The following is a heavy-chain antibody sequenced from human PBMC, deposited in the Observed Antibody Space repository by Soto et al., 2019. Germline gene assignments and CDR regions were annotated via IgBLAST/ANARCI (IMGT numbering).Heavy chain of an antibody. V-gene: IGHV1-8*01. CDR3: AREKTSYGMDV. CDR2: MNPNSGNT. CDR1: GYTFTSYD. Sequence: QVQLVQSGAEVKKPGASVKVSCKASGYTFTSYDIHWVRQATGQGLEWMGWMNPNSGNTGYAQKFQGRVTRTRNTSIRTAYMELSSLRSEDTDVYYCAREKTSYGMDVWGQGTTVTVSS. J-gene: IGHJ6*02.